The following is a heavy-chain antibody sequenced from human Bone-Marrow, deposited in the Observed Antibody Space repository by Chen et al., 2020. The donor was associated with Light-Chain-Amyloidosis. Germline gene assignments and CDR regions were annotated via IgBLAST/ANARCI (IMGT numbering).Heavy chain of an antibody. CDR3: ARRRDGYNFDY. CDR2: IYPDDSDA. Sequence: EVQLEQSGPEVKKPGESLKISCKGSGYTFPNYWIGWVRQMPGKGLEWMGVIYPDDSDARYSPSFEGQVTISADKSSTTAYLQWRSRKASDTAMYYCARRRDGYNFDYWGQGTLVTVSS. D-gene: IGHD5-12*01. J-gene: IGHJ4*02. CDR1: GYTFPNYW. V-gene: IGHV5-51*01.